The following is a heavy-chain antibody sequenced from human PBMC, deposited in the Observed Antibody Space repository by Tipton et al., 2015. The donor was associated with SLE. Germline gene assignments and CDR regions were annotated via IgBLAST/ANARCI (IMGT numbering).Heavy chain of an antibody. CDR2: INHSGST. CDR3: ARDWRGYYGSQGYSYSGMDV. CDR1: GGSISRYY. D-gene: IGHD3-10*01. Sequence: TLSLTCAVYGGSISRYYWSWIRQPPGKGLEWIGDINHSGSTNYNPSLKSRVTISADTSKNQFSLRVNSVTSADTAVYYCARDWRGYYGSQGYSYSGMDVWGQGTPVVVSS. J-gene: IGHJ6*02. V-gene: IGHV4-59*01.